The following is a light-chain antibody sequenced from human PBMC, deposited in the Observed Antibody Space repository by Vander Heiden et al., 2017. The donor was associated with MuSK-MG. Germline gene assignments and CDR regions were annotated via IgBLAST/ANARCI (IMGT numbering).Light chain of an antibody. Sequence: EIVMTQSPATLSVSLGERATLSCRASQSVSYNLDWYKQKPGQAPRLLIYSASTRDTGVPARFSGSGYGTEFTLTISSRLSEDFAVYYCQQNQHWPPYTFGQGTKLEIK. J-gene: IGKJ2*01. CDR3: QQNQHWPPYT. CDR2: SAS. V-gene: IGKV3-15*01. CDR1: QSVSYN.